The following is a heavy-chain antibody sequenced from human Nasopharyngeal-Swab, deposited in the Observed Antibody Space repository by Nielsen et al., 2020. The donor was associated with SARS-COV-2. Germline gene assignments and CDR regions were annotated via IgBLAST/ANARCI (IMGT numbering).Heavy chain of an antibody. Sequence: GGSLRLSCAASGFTFNNYNFNWVRQAPGKGLEWVSSISSSSSYIYYADSVKSRFTISRDNAKNSFSLQMNSLRAEDTAVYYCARDGLDYDFWSAYFMDVWGQGTTVTVSS. D-gene: IGHD3-3*01. CDR2: ISSSSSYI. CDR1: GFTFNNYN. V-gene: IGHV3-21*01. CDR3: ARDGLDYDFWSAYFMDV. J-gene: IGHJ6*02.